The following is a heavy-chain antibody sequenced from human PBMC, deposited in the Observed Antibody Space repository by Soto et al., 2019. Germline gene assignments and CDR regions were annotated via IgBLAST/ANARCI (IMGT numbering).Heavy chain of an antibody. Sequence: QVQLQQWGAGLLKPSETLSLTCAVYGGSFSGYYWSWIRQPPGKGLEWIGEINHSGSTNYNPSLTSRVTISVDKSTNEFSLKLGAVTAADSAVYYCARAPAPNSSSWYRGAFDIWGKGTMVTVSS. CDR3: ARAPAPNSSSWYRGAFDI. D-gene: IGHD6-13*01. CDR2: INHSGST. J-gene: IGHJ3*02. CDR1: GGSFSGYY. V-gene: IGHV4-34*01.